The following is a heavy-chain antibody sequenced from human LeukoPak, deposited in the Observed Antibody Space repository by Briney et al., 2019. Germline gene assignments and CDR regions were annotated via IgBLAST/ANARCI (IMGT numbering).Heavy chain of an antibody. CDR3: ARIHRYCSGGACYVLDN. CDR2: VYYSGST. J-gene: IGHJ4*02. D-gene: IGHD2-15*01. CDR1: GGSFSGYY. Sequence: SETLSLTCVVSGGSFSGYYWGWIRQPPGRGLEWIGHVYYSGSTNYNPSFKSRITISVDTSRNQFSLQLSSVTAADTAVYYCARIHRYCSGGACYVLDNWGQGTLVAVSS. V-gene: IGHV4-59*01.